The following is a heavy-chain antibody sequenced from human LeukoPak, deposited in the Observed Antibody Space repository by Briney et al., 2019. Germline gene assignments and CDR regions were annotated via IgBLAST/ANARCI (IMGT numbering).Heavy chain of an antibody. D-gene: IGHD3-3*01. CDR2: IYYSGST. Sequence: SETLSLTCTVSGGSISSYYWSWIRQPPGKGLEWIGYIYYSGSTNYNPSLKSRVTISVDTSKNQFSLKLSSVTAADTAVYYCARVGGPYYDFWSGTISYYMDVWGKGTTVTVSS. CDR3: ARVGGPYYDFWSGTISYYMDV. CDR1: GGSISSYY. V-gene: IGHV4-59*01. J-gene: IGHJ6*03.